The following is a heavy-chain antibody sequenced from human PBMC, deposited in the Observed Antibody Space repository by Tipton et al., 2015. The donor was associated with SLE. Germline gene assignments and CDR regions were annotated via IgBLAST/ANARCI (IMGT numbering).Heavy chain of an antibody. Sequence: TLSLTCTVSDGSISDYYWTWIRQPAGKGLEWIGRIYTTGTTNYSPSLESRVTMSLDMSKNQFSLRLSSVTAADTAVYYCARLESKAGYYYYYMDVWGKGTTVTVSS. J-gene: IGHJ6*03. D-gene: IGHD3-3*01. V-gene: IGHV4-4*07. CDR2: IYTTGTT. CDR1: DGSISDYY. CDR3: ARLESKAGYYYYYMDV.